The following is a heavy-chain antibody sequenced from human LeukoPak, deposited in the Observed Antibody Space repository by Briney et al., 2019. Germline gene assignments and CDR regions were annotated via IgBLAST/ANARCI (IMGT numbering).Heavy chain of an antibody. CDR3: ARDWGSGSYEEYYYGMDV. D-gene: IGHD3-10*01. J-gene: IGHJ6*02. CDR2: IYYSGST. CDR1: GGSISSSSYY. Sequence: SETLSLTCCVSGGSISSSSYYWSWIRQPPGKGLEWIGYIYYSGSTNYNPSLKSRVTISVDTSKNQFSLKLSSVTAADTAVYYCARDWGSGSYEEYYYGMDVWGQGTTVTVSS. V-gene: IGHV4-61*01.